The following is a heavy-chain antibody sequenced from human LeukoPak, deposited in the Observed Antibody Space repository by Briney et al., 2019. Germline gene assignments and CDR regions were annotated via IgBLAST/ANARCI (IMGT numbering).Heavy chain of an antibody. CDR3: ARSGYDYFYYYAMDI. CDR2: IYPGDSDT. V-gene: IGHV5-51*01. CDR1: GYSFSSYW. D-gene: IGHD5-12*01. Sequence: GESLKISCKGSGYSFSSYWIGWVRQMPGKGLEWMGIIYPGDSDTTYSPSFQGQVTISADKSIGTAYLQWSSLEASDTAMYFCARSGYDYFYYYAMDIWGKGTTVTVSS. J-gene: IGHJ6*04.